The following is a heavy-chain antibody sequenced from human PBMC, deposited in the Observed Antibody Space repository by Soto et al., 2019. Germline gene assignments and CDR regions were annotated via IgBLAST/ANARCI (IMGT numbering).Heavy chain of an antibody. V-gene: IGHV3-30-3*01. CDR2: ISYDGSNK. CDR1: GFTFSIYA. Sequence: HVQLVESGGGVVQPGRSLRLSCAASGFTFSIYAMHWVRQAPGKRLEWVAVISYDGSNKYYADSVKGRFTISRDNSKNTLYLQMNSLRAEDTAVYYCAREMWYYDFWSGYYPYGMDVWGQGTTVTVSS. CDR3: AREMWYYDFWSGYYPYGMDV. J-gene: IGHJ6*02. D-gene: IGHD3-3*01.